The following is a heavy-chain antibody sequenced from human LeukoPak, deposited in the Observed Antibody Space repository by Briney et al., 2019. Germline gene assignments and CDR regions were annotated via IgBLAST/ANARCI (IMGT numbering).Heavy chain of an antibody. V-gene: IGHV3-9*01. D-gene: IGHD3-22*01. CDR1: GFTFDDYA. Sequence: PGRSLRLSCAASGFTFDDYAMHWARQAPGKGLEWVSGISWNSGSIGYADSVKGRFTISRDNAKNSLYLQMNSLRAEDTALYYCAKDSNPTYYYDSSGYGTFDYWGQGTLVTVSS. CDR2: ISWNSGSI. CDR3: AKDSNPTYYYDSSGYGTFDY. J-gene: IGHJ4*02.